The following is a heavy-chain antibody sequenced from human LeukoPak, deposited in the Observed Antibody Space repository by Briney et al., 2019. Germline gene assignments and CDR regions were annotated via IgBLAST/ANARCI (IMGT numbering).Heavy chain of an antibody. CDR2: IYYSGST. CDR3: AGLLGYCSGGSCYTYYFDY. Sequence: SETLSLTCTVSGGSINNYYWSWIRQPPGKGLEWIGYIYYSGSTNYNPSLKSRVTISVDTSKNQFSLKLSSVTAADTAVYYCAGLLGYCSGGSCYTYYFDYWGQGTLVTVSS. CDR1: GGSINNYY. J-gene: IGHJ4*02. V-gene: IGHV4-59*08. D-gene: IGHD2-15*01.